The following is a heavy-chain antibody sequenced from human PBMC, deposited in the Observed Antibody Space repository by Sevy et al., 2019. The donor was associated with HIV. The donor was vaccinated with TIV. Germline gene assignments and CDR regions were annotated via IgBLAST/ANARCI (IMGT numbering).Heavy chain of an antibody. Sequence: GGSLRLSCTASGFTFSNFGMHWVRQVPGKGLEWVTFIRYDGSDKYYAASLKGRFTISRDDSMNTLYLQMDSLRAEDTAIYYCAKDLAGPGRRYFDYWGQGTLVTVSS. CDR1: GFTFSNFG. D-gene: IGHD6-13*01. CDR3: AKDLAGPGRRYFDY. CDR2: IRYDGSDK. J-gene: IGHJ4*02. V-gene: IGHV3-30*02.